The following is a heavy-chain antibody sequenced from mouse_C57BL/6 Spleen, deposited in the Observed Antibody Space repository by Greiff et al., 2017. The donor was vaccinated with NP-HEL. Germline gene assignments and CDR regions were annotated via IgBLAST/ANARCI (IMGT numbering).Heavy chain of an antibody. J-gene: IGHJ2*01. CDR2: IDPNGGGT. CDR1: GYTFTSYW. CDR3: ASSKGPGDYCDY. Sequence: VQLQQPGAELVKPGASVKLSCKASGYTFTSYWMHWVKQRPGRGLEWIGRIDPNGGGTKYNAKFKGKATLTVDKPSSTAYMQLSSLTSEDSAVDYCASSKGPGDYCDYWGQGTTLTVSS. V-gene: IGHV1-72*01. D-gene: IGHD3-3*01.